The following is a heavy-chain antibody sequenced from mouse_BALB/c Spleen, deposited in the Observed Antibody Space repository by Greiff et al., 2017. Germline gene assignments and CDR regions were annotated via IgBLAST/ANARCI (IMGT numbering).Heavy chain of an antibody. CDR2: ISYDGSN. J-gene: IGHJ4*01. Sequence: VQLKESGPGLVKPSQSLSLTCSVTGYSITSGYYWNWIRQFPGNKLEWMGYISYDGSNNYNPSLKNRISITRDTSKNQFFLKLNSVTTEDTATYYCARGSTVYAMDYWGQGTSVTVSS. CDR3: ARGSTVYAMDY. D-gene: IGHD1-1*01. V-gene: IGHV3-6*02. CDR1: GYSITSGYY.